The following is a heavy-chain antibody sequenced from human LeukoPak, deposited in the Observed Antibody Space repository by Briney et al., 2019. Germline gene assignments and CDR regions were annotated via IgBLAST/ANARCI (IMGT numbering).Heavy chain of an antibody. CDR2: ISSSGSTI. J-gene: IGHJ6*02. Sequence: GGSLRLSCAASGFTFSDYYMSWIRQAPGKGLEWVSYISSSGSTIYYADSVKRRFTISRDNAKNSLYLQMNSLRAEDTAVYYCARDRVSIYPDYYYYGMDVWGQGTTVTVSS. CDR3: ARDRVSIYPDYYYYGMDV. D-gene: IGHD4-11*01. V-gene: IGHV3-11*01. CDR1: GFTFSDYY.